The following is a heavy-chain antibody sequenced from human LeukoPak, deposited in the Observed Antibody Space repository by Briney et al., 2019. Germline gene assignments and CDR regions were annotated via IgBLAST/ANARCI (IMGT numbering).Heavy chain of an antibody. J-gene: IGHJ4*02. Sequence: SETLSLTCTVSGHSISGNYWTWLRQPPGKGLEGIGYIYYSGSTNYNASLKSRVTISVDTSKNQFSLKLSSVTAADTAVYYCARLGDGDNLRYFDYWGQGTLVTVSS. CDR3: ARLGDGDNLRYFDY. CDR2: IYYSGST. V-gene: IGHV4-59*08. CDR1: GHSISGNY. D-gene: IGHD5-24*01.